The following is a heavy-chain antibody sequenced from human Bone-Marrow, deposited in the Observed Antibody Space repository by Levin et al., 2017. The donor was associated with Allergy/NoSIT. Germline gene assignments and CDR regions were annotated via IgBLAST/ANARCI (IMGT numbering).Heavy chain of an antibody. Sequence: GESLKISCAASGFPFSTYAMHWVRQAPGKGLDWVAVISHDGSDQHYADSVEGRFTISRDKSKNTVSLQMNDLTAEDTAVYFCARGGSPIDSWGHGTLVTVSS. CDR3: ARGGSPIDS. D-gene: IGHD3-10*01. CDR2: ISHDGSDQ. V-gene: IGHV3-30-3*01. CDR1: GFPFSTYA. J-gene: IGHJ4*03.